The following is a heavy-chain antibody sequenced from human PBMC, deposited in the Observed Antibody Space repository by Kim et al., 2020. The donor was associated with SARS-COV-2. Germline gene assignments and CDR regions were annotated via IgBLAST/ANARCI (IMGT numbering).Heavy chain of an antibody. D-gene: IGHD3-10*01. CDR2: IYYSGST. CDR3: AIWFGLASSPILGRRWFGP. J-gene: IGHJ5*02. V-gene: IGHV4-31*03. Sequence: SETLSLTCTVSGGSISSGGYYWSWIRQHPGKGLEWIGYIYYSGSTYYNPSLKSRVTISVDTSKNQFSLKLSSVTAADTAVYYCAIWFGLASSPILGRRWFGPCGQRTLVTVSS. CDR1: GGSISSGGYY.